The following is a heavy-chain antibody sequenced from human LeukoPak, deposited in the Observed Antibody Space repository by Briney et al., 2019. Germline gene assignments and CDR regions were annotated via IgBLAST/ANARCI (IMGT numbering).Heavy chain of an antibody. Sequence: ASVKVSCKASGYTLSDFGSNWVRQAPGQGLEWMGWISTYNGDTKYAQKVQGRVTMTTDTSTSTAYMELRSLRSDDTAVYYCARDKKGIHDTFDIWGQGTMVTVSS. D-gene: IGHD3-9*01. CDR3: ARDKKGIHDTFDI. CDR2: ISTYNGDT. J-gene: IGHJ3*02. V-gene: IGHV1-18*01. CDR1: GYTLSDFG.